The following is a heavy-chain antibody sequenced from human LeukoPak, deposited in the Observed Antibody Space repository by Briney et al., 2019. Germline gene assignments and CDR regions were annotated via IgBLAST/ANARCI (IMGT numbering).Heavy chain of an antibody. Sequence: ASVTVSCRASGYTLTDYYLLWVRQAPGQGLKWMGWINPNSGATDYAQSFQARVTMTRDTSIGTGYMELTGLKSDDTAVYYCARGRRILGGPENAGDFFDYWGQGSLVTVSS. J-gene: IGHJ4*01. D-gene: IGHD3-16*01. CDR3: ARGRRILGGPENAGDFFDY. V-gene: IGHV1-2*02. CDR1: GYTLTDYY. CDR2: INPNSGAT.